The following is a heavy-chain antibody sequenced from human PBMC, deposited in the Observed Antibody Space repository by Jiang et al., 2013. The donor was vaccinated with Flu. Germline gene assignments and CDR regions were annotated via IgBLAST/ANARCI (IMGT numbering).Heavy chain of an antibody. J-gene: IGHJ4*02. CDR3: ARALATAGAQFIYFDS. D-gene: IGHD6-13*01. V-gene: IGHV1-46*01. CDR1: GYTLTEYY. Sequence: GAEVKKPGASVTVSCKASGYTLTEYYLHWVRRAPGQGLEWVGMIDPSGGRTRFKQRFQGRVDMTKDTAKSTVFLELNGLRSEDTAMYFCARALATAGAQFIYFDSWGQGTQVTVSS. CDR2: IDPSGGRT.